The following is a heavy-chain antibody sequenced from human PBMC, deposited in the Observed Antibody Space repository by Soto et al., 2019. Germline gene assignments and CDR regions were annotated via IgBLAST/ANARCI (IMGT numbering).Heavy chain of an antibody. CDR2: IYYNGNT. D-gene: IGHD7-27*01. Sequence: QVQLQESGPGLVKPSENLSLTCTVTGSSISNHYWNWIRQPPGKGLEWIGYIYYNGNTNYKPSLKRRVTMSVDTSKNQISLKLSSVTAADTAVYYCARANWYSEYWGQGTLVTVSS. V-gene: IGHV4-59*11. CDR3: ARANWYSEY. J-gene: IGHJ4*02. CDR1: GSSISNHY.